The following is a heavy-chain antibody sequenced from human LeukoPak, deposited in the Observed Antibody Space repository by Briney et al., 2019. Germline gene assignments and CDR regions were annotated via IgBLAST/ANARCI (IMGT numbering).Heavy chain of an antibody. CDR2: IYHSGST. CDR1: GYSISSGYY. V-gene: IGHV4-38-2*02. CDR3: ARERYYYDSSGYPY. J-gene: IGHJ4*02. Sequence: PSETLSLTCAVSGYSISSGYYWGWIRQPPGKGLEWIGSIYHSGSTYYNPSLKSRVTISVDTSKNQFSLELSSVTAADTAVYYCARERYYYDSSGYPYWGQGTLVTVSS. D-gene: IGHD3-22*01.